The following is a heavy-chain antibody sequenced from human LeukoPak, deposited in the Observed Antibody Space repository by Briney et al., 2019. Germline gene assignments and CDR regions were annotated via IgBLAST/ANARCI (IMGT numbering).Heavy chain of an antibody. J-gene: IGHJ4*02. Sequence: PGGSLRLSCAASGFTFNSYWMHWVRQAPGKGLVWVSRINSDGSSTSYADSVKGRFTISRDNAKNTLYLQMNSLRAEDTAVYYCARGSWAMDTAMVPFDYWGQGTLVTVSS. CDR2: INSDGSST. CDR3: ARGSWAMDTAMVPFDY. V-gene: IGHV3-74*01. D-gene: IGHD5-18*01. CDR1: GFTFNSYW.